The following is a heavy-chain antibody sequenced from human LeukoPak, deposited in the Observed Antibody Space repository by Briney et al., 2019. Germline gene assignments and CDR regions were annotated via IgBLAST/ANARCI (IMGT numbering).Heavy chain of an antibody. CDR3: ARGFYDSRGYSSPFNY. CDR1: VDSISVHY. D-gene: IGHD3-22*01. V-gene: IGHV4-59*11. J-gene: IGHJ4*02. Sequence: PSGTPSLTCTDSVDSISVHYWSSSPPSPGERLGRIAHIHNTGSINTNPSLKRRVTTSIDTTKNQFSLKLSSVTAADTAVYSCARGFYDSRGYSSPFNYGGQGPLVTVSS. CDR2: IHNTGSI.